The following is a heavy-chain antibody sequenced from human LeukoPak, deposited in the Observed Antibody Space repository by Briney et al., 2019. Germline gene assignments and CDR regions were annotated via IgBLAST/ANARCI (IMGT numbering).Heavy chain of an antibody. CDR1: GFTFSSYW. D-gene: IGHD5-18*01. CDR2: IKQDGSEK. CDR3: ARNIQLWFPKGRFDP. V-gene: IGHV3-7*01. Sequence: YPGGSLRLSCAASGFTFSSYWMSWVRQAPGKGLEWVANIKQDGSEKYYVDSVKGRFTISRDNAKNSLYLQMNSLRAEDTAVYYCARNIQLWFPKGRFDPWGQGTLVTVSS. J-gene: IGHJ5*02.